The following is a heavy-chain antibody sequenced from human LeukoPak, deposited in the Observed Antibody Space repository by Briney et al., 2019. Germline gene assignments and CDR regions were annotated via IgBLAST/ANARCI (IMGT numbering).Heavy chain of an antibody. V-gene: IGHV3-30-3*01. CDR3: AREGYYGSGSPPSLYFDY. J-gene: IGHJ4*02. CDR1: GFTFRNYV. Sequence: GGSLRLSRAASGFTFRNYVIHWVRQAPGKGLEWVAVTPSDLNVKLYADSVKGRFTISRDNSRSTLYLQMNSLRPEDTAIYYCAREGYYGSGSPPSLYFDYWGQGTLVTVSS. CDR2: TPSDLNVK. D-gene: IGHD3-10*01.